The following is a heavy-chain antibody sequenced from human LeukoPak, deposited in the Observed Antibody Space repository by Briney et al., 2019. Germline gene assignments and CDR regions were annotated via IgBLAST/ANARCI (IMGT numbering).Heavy chain of an antibody. CDR3: ARERPHCSSTSCYRRFDY. Sequence: SETLSLTCTVSGGSISIGGYYWSWIRQHPGKGLEWIGYIYYSGSTYYNPSLKSRVTISVDTSKNQFSLKLSSVTAADTAVYYCARERPHCSSTSCYRRFDYWGQGTLVTVSS. D-gene: IGHD2-2*02. V-gene: IGHV4-31*03. CDR1: GGSISIGGYY. J-gene: IGHJ4*02. CDR2: IYYSGST.